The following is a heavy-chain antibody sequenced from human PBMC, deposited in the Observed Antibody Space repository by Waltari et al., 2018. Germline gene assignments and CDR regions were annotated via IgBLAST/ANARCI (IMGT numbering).Heavy chain of an antibody. V-gene: IGHV3-7*03. CDR1: GFTFSNYW. CDR2: MKQDGSEE. Sequence: EVQLVESGGGFVQPGGSLRLSCAASGFTFSNYWMNWVRQAPGKGLEWVANMKQDGSEEYYVDSVKGRFTISRDNAKNSLDLQMNSLRAEDTAVYYCARVLVTVVTWFDPWGQGTLVTVSS. CDR3: ARVLVTVVTWFDP. J-gene: IGHJ5*02. D-gene: IGHD2-15*01.